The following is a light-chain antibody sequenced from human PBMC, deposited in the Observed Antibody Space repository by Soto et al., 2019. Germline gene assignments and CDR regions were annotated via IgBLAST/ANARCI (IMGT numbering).Light chain of an antibody. CDR3: YQYGTLPIS. J-gene: IGKJ4*02. Sequence: EILLTQSPGTLSLSPGDRATLSCRASQSLGSTFLAWYQQKSGQSPRLLIYGASDRATDIPNRFTGSGSGADFTLTISRVAPEDFAVYFCYQYGTLPISFGGGTKVEIK. V-gene: IGKV3-20*01. CDR2: GAS. CDR1: QSLGSTF.